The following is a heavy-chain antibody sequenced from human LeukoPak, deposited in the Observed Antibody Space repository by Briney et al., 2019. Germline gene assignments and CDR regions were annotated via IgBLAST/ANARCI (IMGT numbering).Heavy chain of an antibody. J-gene: IGHJ4*01. CDR3: ARDFSGY. CDR2: IYSGGST. Sequence: GGSLRLSCVVSGATVNSNYMSWVRQAPGKGLEWVSVIYSGGSTYYADSVKGRFTISRDISKNTLYLQMNDLRAEDTAVYYCARDFSGYWDQGTLVTVSS. V-gene: IGHV3-66*01. D-gene: IGHD3-10*01. CDR1: GATVNSNY.